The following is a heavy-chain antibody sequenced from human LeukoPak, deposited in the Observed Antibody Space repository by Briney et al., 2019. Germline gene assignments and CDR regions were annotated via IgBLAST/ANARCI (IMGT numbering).Heavy chain of an antibody. CDR2: TYYSGRP. Sequence: PSETLSLTCAVYGASISALYWGWIRQSPGKGLEWIGYTYYSGRPTYNPSLKSRVTISLDTSKNQFSLRVNSVTAADTAIYYCARHHGHHFSDSWYLRGSFDYWGRGILVSVSS. D-gene: IGHD6-13*01. V-gene: IGHV4-59*08. CDR3: ARHHGHHFSDSWYLRGSFDY. J-gene: IGHJ4*02. CDR1: GASISALY.